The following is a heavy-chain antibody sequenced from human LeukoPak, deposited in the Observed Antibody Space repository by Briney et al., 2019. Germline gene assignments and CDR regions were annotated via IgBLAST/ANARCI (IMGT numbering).Heavy chain of an antibody. V-gene: IGHV4-59*08. D-gene: IGHD3-22*01. CDR2: IYYSGST. J-gene: IGHJ4*02. CDR3: ARGGTSGYYGTYFDY. CDR1: GGSISSYY. Sequence: PSETLSLTCTVSGGSISSYYWSWIRQPPGKGLEWIGYIYYSGSTNYNPSLKSRVTISVDTSKNQFSLKLTSVTAADTAVYYCARGGTSGYYGTYFDYWGQGTLVTVSS.